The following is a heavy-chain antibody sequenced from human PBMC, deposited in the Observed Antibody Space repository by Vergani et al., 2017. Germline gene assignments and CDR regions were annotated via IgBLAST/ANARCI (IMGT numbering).Heavy chain of an antibody. CDR2: ISGSGGSK. J-gene: IGHJ6*02. CDR1: GFTFNHYA. V-gene: IGHV3-23*01. Sequence: EVQLLESGGDLVQPGGSLRLSCAASGFTFNHYAMNWVRQAPGKGLEWVSGISGSGGSKYYAGSVKGRFTISSDSSKKTLSLQMNSLSAGDTAVYYCAKANPRNSGYDYLYYYHAMDVWGQGTTVTVSS. D-gene: IGHD5-12*01. CDR3: AKANPRNSGYDYLYYYHAMDV.